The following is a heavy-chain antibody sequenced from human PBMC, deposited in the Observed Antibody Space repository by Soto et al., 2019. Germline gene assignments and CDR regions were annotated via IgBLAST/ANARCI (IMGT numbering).Heavy chain of an antibody. CDR1: GGSMSSGDYS. V-gene: IGHV4-30-2*01. D-gene: IGHD3-22*01. Sequence: PSETLSLTCAVSGGSMSSGDYSWNWIRQPPGKGLEWIGYIYYGGSTYNNPSLQSRVTMSLDRSRNQLSLKLNSVTAADTAVYYCARVRREYDNSGPVDYWGQGTLVTVSS. CDR3: ARVRREYDNSGPVDY. CDR2: IYYGGST. J-gene: IGHJ4*02.